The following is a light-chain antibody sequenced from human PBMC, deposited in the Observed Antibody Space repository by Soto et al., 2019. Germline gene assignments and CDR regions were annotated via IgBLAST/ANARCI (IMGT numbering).Light chain of an antibody. V-gene: IGKV3D-15*01. CDR2: GAS. Sequence: EIVMTQSPATLSVSPGARATLSCRASQSVNSNLAWYQQKPGQAPRLLIYGASTRATGLPARFSGSGSGTEFTLTISSLQSEDFAAYYCHQYNHWPFTFGQGTRWIS. J-gene: IGKJ1*01. CDR1: QSVNSN. CDR3: HQYNHWPFT.